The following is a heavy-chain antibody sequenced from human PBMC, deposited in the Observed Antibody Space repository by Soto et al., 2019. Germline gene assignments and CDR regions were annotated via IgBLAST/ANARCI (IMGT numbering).Heavy chain of an antibody. Sequence: QLHLQESGPGLVKPSETLSLTCTVSGGSISSSSYYWGWIRQPPGKGLEWIGSIYYSGSTYYNPSLKSRVTISVDTSKNQFSLKLSSVTAADTAVYYCATPIAVAGTVVDYYYGMDVWGQGTTVTVSS. CDR3: ATPIAVAGTVVDYYYGMDV. V-gene: IGHV4-39*01. CDR2: IYYSGST. D-gene: IGHD6-19*01. J-gene: IGHJ6*02. CDR1: GGSISSSSYY.